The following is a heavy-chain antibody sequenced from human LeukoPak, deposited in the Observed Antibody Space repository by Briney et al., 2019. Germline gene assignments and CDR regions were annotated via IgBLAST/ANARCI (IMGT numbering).Heavy chain of an antibody. CDR2: ISSSSSYI. CDR3: AKDATPALGTVYMDV. Sequence: GGSLRLSCAASGFTFSSYSMNWVRQAPGKGLEGVSSISSSSSYIYYADSVEGRFTISRDNDKNSIYLQMNSLRAEDTAVYYCAKDATPALGTVYMDVWGKGTTVTISS. V-gene: IGHV3-21*06. J-gene: IGHJ6*03. CDR1: GFTFSSYS. D-gene: IGHD6-13*01.